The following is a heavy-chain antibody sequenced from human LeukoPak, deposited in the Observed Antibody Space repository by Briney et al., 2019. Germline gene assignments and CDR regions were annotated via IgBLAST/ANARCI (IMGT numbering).Heavy chain of an antibody. CDR3: AKDRGHRTWSGYSYGYYFDY. CDR1: DSISSGYY. D-gene: IGHD5-18*01. J-gene: IGHJ4*02. Sequence: SETLSLTCTVSDSISSGYYWGWIRQPPGKGLEWIGSIYHSGRTFYNPSLKSRVTISVDTSKNQFSLKLTSVTAADTAVYYCAKDRGHRTWSGYSYGYYFDYWGQGTLVTVSS. V-gene: IGHV4-38-2*02. CDR2: IYHSGRT.